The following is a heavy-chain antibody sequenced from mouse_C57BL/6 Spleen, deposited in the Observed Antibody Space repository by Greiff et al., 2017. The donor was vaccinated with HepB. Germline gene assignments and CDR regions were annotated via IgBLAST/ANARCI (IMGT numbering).Heavy chain of an antibody. Sequence: DVKLQESGPGLVKPSQSLSLTCSVTGYSITSGYYWNWIRQFPGNKLEWMGYISYDGSNNYNPSLKNRISITRDTSKNQFFLKLNSVTTEDTATYYCADEGFAYWGQGTLVTVSA. V-gene: IGHV3-6*01. CDR3: ADEGFAY. CDR1: GYSITSGYY. CDR2: ISYDGSN. J-gene: IGHJ3*01.